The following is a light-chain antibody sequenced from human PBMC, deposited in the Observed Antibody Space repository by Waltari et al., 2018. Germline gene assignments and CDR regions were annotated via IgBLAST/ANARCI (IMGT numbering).Light chain of an antibody. Sequence: DIQMTQSPSSLSASAGDRVTITCRASQGISTSLNWYQQKPGKAPKRLIYAASSLESGVPSRFSGSGSGTDFTLIISSLQPEDFATYYCLQYNSNPLTFGGGTKVEIK. CDR1: QGISTS. CDR3: LQYNSNPLT. J-gene: IGKJ4*01. V-gene: IGKV1-17*01. CDR2: AAS.